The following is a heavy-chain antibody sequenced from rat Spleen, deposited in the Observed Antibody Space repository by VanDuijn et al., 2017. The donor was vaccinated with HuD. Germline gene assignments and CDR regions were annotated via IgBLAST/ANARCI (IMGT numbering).Heavy chain of an antibody. D-gene: IGHD1-9*01. CDR2: ISSDGRRN. J-gene: IGHJ2*01. V-gene: IGHV5-46*01. Sequence: EVQLVESGGGLVQPGRSMKLSCAASGFIFSSFPMAWVRQAPTRGLEWVATISSDGRRNYYRDSVKGRFTISRDNAKSTLSLQMDSLRSEDTATYYCARRHYGYTDYFDYWGQGVMVTVSS. CDR3: ARRHYGYTDYFDY. CDR1: GFIFSSFP.